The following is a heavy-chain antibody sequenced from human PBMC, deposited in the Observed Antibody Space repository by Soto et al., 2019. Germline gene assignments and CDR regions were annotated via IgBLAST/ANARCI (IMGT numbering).Heavy chain of an antibody. V-gene: IGHV3-66*01. D-gene: IGHD4-17*01. CDR3: ARDYPENYGDYVRYYYYYMDV. J-gene: IGHJ6*03. Sequence: GGSLRLSCAASGFTVSSNYMSWVRQAPGKGLEWVSVIYSGGSTYYADSVKGRFTISRDNSKNTLYLQMNSLRAEDTAVYYCARDYPENYGDYVRYYYYYMDVWGKGTTVTVSS. CDR1: GFTVSSNY. CDR2: IYSGGST.